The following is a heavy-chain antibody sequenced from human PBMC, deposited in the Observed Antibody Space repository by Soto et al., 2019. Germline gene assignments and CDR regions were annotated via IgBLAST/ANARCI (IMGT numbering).Heavy chain of an antibody. CDR1: GFTFSRYA. D-gene: IGHD6-6*01. CDR2: ISGSGGST. J-gene: IGHJ4*02. V-gene: IGHV3-23*01. Sequence: PGGSLRLSCAASGFTFSRYAMSWVRQAPGKGLEWVSAISGSGGSTYYADSVKGRFTISRDNSKNTLYLQMNSLRAEDTAVYYCAKGSDSYSSSSNFDYWGQGTLVTVSS. CDR3: AKGSDSYSSSSNFDY.